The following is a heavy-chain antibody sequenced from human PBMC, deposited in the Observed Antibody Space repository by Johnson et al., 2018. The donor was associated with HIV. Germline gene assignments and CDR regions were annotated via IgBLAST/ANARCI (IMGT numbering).Heavy chain of an antibody. V-gene: IGHV3-33*06. Sequence: QVQLVESGGGVVQPGRSLRLSCAASRFTFSTYGIHWVRQAPGKGLEWVAVTWDDASYKYYADSGKGRFNISRDNSKNTLYLQMNSLRAEDTAVYYCAKTEDAFDIWGQGTMVTVSS. J-gene: IGHJ3*02. CDR1: RFTFSTYG. CDR2: TWDDASYK. CDR3: AKTEDAFDI.